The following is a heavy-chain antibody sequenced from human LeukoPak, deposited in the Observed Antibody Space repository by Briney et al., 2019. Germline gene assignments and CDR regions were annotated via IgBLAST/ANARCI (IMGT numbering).Heavy chain of an antibody. V-gene: IGHV3-23*01. CDR1: GFTFSSYA. CDR2: VTGSGGST. D-gene: IGHD1-26*01. Sequence: PGGSLRLSCAASGFTFSSYAMSWVRQAPGKGLEWVSAVTGSGGSTYYADSVKGRFTISRDNSKNTLYLQMNSLRAEDTAVYYCAKEVGYSGSYRDYWGQGTLVTVSS. J-gene: IGHJ4*02. CDR3: AKEVGYSGSYRDY.